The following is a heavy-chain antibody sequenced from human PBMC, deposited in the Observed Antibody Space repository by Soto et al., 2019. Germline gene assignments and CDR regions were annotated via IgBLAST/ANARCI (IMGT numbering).Heavy chain of an antibody. J-gene: IGHJ5*02. CDR1: GCSLSNARMC. CDR3: GRISVPTARRLENLFDP. CDR2: IFSNDDK. Sequence: QVTLKESGPVLVKPTETLTLTCTVSGCSLSNARMCGSWIRLPPGKSLYWLPYIFSNDDKSYSTSLKSRLTISKVTSKSQVVLTITNMYPVDPAPYYCGRISVPTARRLENLFDPWGPGTLVTVSS. D-gene: IGHD2-2*01. V-gene: IGHV2-26*01.